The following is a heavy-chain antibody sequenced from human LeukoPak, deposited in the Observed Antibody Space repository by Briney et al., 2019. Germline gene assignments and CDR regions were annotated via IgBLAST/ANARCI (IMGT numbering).Heavy chain of an antibody. V-gene: IGHV3-74*01. CDR1: GFTFSRYW. J-gene: IGHJ6*04. CDR3: AELGITMIGGV. Sequence: PGGSLRLSCAASGFTFSRYWMHWVRQAPGKGLVWVAHINSDGSTTSYADSVKGRFTISRDNAKNSLYLQMNSLRAEDTAVYYCAELGITMIGGVWGKGTTVTISS. D-gene: IGHD3-10*02. CDR2: INSDGSTT.